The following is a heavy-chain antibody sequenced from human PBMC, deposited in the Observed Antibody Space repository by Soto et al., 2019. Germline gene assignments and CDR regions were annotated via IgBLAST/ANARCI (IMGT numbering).Heavy chain of an antibody. CDR2: IYYSGST. J-gene: IGHJ4*02. V-gene: IGHV4-31*03. D-gene: IGHD5-18*01. Sequence: SETLSLTCTVSGGSISSGGYYWSWIRQHPGKGLEWIGYIYYSGSTYYNPSLKSRVTISVDTSKNQFSLKLSSVTAADTAVYYCARTTRWIQLLFDYXGQGTLVTVSS. CDR3: ARTTRWIQLLFDY. CDR1: GGSISSGGYY.